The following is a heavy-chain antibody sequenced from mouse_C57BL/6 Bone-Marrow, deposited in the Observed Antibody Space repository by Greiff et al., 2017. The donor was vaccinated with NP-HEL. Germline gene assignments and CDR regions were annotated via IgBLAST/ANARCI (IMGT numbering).Heavy chain of an antibody. CDR3: ARCPLITTVVASNYFDY. Sequence: QVQLKQSGAELVKPGASVKISCKASGYAFSSYWMNWVKQRPGKGLEWIGQIYPGDGDTNYNGKFKGKATLTADKSSSTAYMQLSSLTSEDSAVYFCARCPLITTVVASNYFDYWGQGTTLTVS. J-gene: IGHJ2*01. D-gene: IGHD1-1*01. CDR2: IYPGDGDT. V-gene: IGHV1-80*01. CDR1: GYAFSSYW.